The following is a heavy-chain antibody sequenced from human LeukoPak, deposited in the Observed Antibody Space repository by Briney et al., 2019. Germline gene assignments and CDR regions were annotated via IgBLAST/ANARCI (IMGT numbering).Heavy chain of an antibody. CDR2: INPKSGGT. V-gene: IGHV1-2*02. CDR3: VRENRIAARPSDYNWFDP. Sequence: ASVKVSCKASGYTFTGYYMHWVRQAPGQGLEWMGWINPKSGGTNYAQKFQGRVTMTRDTSISTAYMELSRLRSDDTAVYYCVRENRIAARPSDYNWFDPWGQGTLVTVSS. CDR1: GYTFTGYY. J-gene: IGHJ5*02. D-gene: IGHD6-6*01.